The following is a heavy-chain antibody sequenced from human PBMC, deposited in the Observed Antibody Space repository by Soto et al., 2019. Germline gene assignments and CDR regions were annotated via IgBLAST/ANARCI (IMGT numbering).Heavy chain of an antibody. D-gene: IGHD6-13*01. Sequence: ASVKVSCKASGYTFTSYGIHWVRQAPGQRLEWMGWINAANGDTKYSPKFQGRVTITRDTSASKAYMELSSLRSEDTAVYYCVRRHVSATGTDWFDPRGQGTLVTVSX. V-gene: IGHV1-3*01. CDR1: GYTFTSYG. CDR2: INAANGDT. J-gene: IGHJ5*02. CDR3: VRRHVSATGTDWFDP.